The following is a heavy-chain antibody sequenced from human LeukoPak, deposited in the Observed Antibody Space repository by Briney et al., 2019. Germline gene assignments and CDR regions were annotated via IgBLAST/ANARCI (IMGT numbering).Heavy chain of an antibody. D-gene: IGHD6-13*01. CDR2: MNPNRGDT. V-gene: IGHV1-8*01. CDR1: GYTFTSYD. CDR3: ARALWGSGSSWDY. Sequence: ASVKVSCKASGYTFTSYDIHWVRQATGQGLEWMGRMNPNRGDTDYAQKFQGRVTMTRNTSISTAYMELSSLRSEDTAVYYCARALWGSGSSWDYWGQGTLVTVSS. J-gene: IGHJ4*02.